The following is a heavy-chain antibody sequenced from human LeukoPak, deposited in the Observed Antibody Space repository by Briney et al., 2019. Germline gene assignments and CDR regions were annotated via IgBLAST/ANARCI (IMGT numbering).Heavy chain of an antibody. D-gene: IGHD3-10*01. CDR1: GYTFTGYY. J-gene: IGHJ4*02. CDR3: ARGVYYGSGSPTDF. V-gene: IGHV1-2*02. Sequence: ASVKVSCKAFGYTFTGYYLHWVRQAPGQGREGMGWINPNSGDTNYAQKFQGGVTMTSDTSISTAYMELSSLRSDDTAVYYCARGVYYGSGSPTDFWGQGTLVTVSS. CDR2: INPNSGDT.